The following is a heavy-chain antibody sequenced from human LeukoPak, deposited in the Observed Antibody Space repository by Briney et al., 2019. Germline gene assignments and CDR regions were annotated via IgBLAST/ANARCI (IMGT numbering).Heavy chain of an antibody. V-gene: IGHV3-23*01. J-gene: IGHJ4*02. Sequence: TGGSLRLSCAASGFTFSSYAMSWVRQAPGKGLEWVSSVSSSGGSTYYADSVKGRFTISRDNSKNTLYLQMNSLRAEDTAVYYCARDHGYSYGYSFDYWGQGTLVTVSS. CDR2: VSSSGGST. D-gene: IGHD5-18*01. CDR1: GFTFSSYA. CDR3: ARDHGYSYGYSFDY.